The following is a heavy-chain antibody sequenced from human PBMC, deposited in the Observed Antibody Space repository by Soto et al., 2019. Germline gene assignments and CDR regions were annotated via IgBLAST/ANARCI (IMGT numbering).Heavy chain of an antibody. V-gene: IGHV1-8*01. D-gene: IGHD3-16*02. J-gene: IGHJ4*02. CDR2: MNPNSGNT. CDR1: GYTFTSYD. Sequence: ASVKVSCKASGYTFTSYDINWVRQATGQGLEWMGWMNPNSGNTGYAQKFQGRVTMTRNTSISTAYMELSSLRSEDTAVYYCAGGHDLSAYDYIWGTYRDDYWGQGTLVTVSS. CDR3: AGGHDLSAYDYIWGTYRDDY.